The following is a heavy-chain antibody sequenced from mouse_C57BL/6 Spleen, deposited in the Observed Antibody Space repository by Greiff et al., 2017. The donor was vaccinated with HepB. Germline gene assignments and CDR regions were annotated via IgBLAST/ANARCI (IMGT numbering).Heavy chain of an antibody. J-gene: IGHJ2*01. V-gene: IGHV1-82*01. D-gene: IGHD1-1*01. Sequence: VQLQQSGPELVKPGASVKISCKASGYAFSSSWMNWVKQRPGKGLEWIGRIYPGDGDTNYNGKFKGKATLTADKSSSTAYMQLSSLTSEDSAVYFCASLTTVVVGDYFDYWGQGTTLTVSS. CDR1: GYAFSSSW. CDR2: IYPGDGDT. CDR3: ASLTTVVVGDYFDY.